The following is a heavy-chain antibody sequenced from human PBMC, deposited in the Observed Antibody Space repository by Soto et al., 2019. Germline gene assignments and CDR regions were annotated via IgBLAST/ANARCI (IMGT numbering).Heavy chain of an antibody. J-gene: IGHJ4*02. CDR2: ISSGSTNI. V-gene: IGHV3-11*01. D-gene: IGHD1-1*01. CDR1: GFTFSDFY. Sequence: QVQLVESGGGLVKPGGSLRLSCAASGFTFSDFYMSWIRQAPGKGLEWISYISSGSTNIFYADSVKGRVTVYRDNAKNSVYLQMDSLRAEDTAVYYCARDRNAAGSDYWGQGTLVTVSS. CDR3: ARDRNAAGSDY.